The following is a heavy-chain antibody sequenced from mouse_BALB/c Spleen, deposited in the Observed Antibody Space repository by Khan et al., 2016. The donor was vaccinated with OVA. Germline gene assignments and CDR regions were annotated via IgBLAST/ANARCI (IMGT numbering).Heavy chain of an antibody. J-gene: IGHJ4*01. V-gene: IGHV3-2*02. CDR1: GYSITSDYA. CDR2: IKSSGTT. CDR3: TRAAGSSHYYGLDY. D-gene: IGHD1-1*01. Sequence: EVQLQESGPGLVKPSQSLSLTCTVTGYSITSDYAWNWIRQFPGDKLEWMGYIKSSGTTNYTPSLKSRISITRDTSKNQFFLQLNSVTTEDTATDYCTRAAGSSHYYGLDYWGQGTSVTVSS.